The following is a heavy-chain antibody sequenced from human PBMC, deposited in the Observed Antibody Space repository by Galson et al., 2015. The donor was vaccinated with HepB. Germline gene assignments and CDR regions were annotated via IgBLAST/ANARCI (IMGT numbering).Heavy chain of an antibody. J-gene: IGHJ4*02. V-gene: IGHV1-18*01. Sequence: SVKVSCKASGYTFTSYGISWVRQAPGQGLEWMGWISGYKANTNYAQKFQGRVIMTKDTSTTTAYMELRSLRAEDTAVYYCAKVVGLRGDYVGYWGQGILVTVSS. D-gene: IGHD2-21*02. CDR3: AKVVGLRGDYVGY. CDR2: ISGYKANT. CDR1: GYTFTSYG.